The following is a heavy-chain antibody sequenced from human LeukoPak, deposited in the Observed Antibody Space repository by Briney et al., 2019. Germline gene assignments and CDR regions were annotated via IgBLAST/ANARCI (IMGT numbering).Heavy chain of an antibody. J-gene: IGHJ4*02. CDR2: TWYDASVE. CDR3: ARAIEI. V-gene: IGHV3-33*03. CDR1: GFTLSSYG. Sequence: GGSLRLSCAASGFTLSSYGMRWVRQAPGKGLEWVAVTWYDASVEYYADSVKGRFTISRDNSRNRVYLQMNSLRVEDTAVYYCARAIEIWGQGTLVTVSS. D-gene: IGHD2-2*02.